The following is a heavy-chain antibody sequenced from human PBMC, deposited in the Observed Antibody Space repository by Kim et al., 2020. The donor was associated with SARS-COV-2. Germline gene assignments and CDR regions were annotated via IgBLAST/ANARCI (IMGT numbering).Heavy chain of an antibody. V-gene: IGHV3-30*18. Sequence: GGSLRLSCVASGFSFSIYYMSWIRQAPGKGLEWVSDITGGGRDRKYADSVQGRFTISRDNARNTLFLQMSSLRAEDTALYYCAKDLSGCNDDYCYY. J-gene: IGHJ6*01. CDR1: GFSFSIYY. CDR3: AKDLSGCNDDYCYY. CDR2: ITGGGRDR. D-gene: IGHD2-15*01.